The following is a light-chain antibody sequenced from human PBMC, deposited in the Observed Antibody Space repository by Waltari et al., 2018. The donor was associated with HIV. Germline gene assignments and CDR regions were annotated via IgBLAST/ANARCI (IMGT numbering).Light chain of an antibody. CDR3: SSYTSSSTLGV. CDR1: SSHVGGYNY. Sequence: QSALTQPASVSGSPGQSITISCTGTSSHVGGYNYVSWYQQHPVKAPKLMIYDVSNRPSGVSNRFSGSKSGNTASLTISGLQAEDEADYYCSSYTSSSTLGVFGGGTKLTVL. CDR2: DVS. J-gene: IGLJ2*01. V-gene: IGLV2-14*03.